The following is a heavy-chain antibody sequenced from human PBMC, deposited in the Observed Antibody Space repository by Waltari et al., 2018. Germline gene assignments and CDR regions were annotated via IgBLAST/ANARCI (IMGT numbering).Heavy chain of an antibody. CDR1: GFTFSSYW. Sequence: EVQLVESGGGLVQPGGSLRLSCAASGFTFSSYWMHWVRQAPGKGLVWVSRINRAGSTTAYADSVKVRFTISRDNAKNTLFLQMNSLRAEDTAVYYCARNGNDALDIWGQGTMVTVSS. J-gene: IGHJ3*02. CDR2: INRAGSTT. CDR3: ARNGNDALDI. D-gene: IGHD1-26*01. V-gene: IGHV3-74*01.